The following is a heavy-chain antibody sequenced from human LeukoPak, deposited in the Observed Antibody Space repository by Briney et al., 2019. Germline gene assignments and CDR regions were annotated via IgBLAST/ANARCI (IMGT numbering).Heavy chain of an antibody. J-gene: IGHJ4*02. D-gene: IGHD2-15*01. V-gene: IGHV3-53*01. Sequence: GGSLRLSCAASGFTFNNYALSWVRQAPGKRLEWVSIIYSGGSTYYADSVKGRFTISRDNSKNTLYLQMNSLRAEDTAVYYCARDRKDGNFFDYWGQGTLVTVSS. CDR3: ARDRKDGNFFDY. CDR1: GFTFNNYA. CDR2: IYSGGST.